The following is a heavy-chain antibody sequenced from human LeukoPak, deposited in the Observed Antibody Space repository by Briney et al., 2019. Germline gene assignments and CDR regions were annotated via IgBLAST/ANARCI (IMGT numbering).Heavy chain of an antibody. CDR3: ARETYYYDSSGHIKGRGAFDV. CDR2: IIPIFHTP. D-gene: IGHD3-22*01. Sequence: SVKVSCKASGGTFNNYGISWVRQAPGQGLEWMGGIIPIFHTPNYAQKLQGRVTMTTDTSTSTAYMELRSLRSDDTAVYYCARETYYYDSSGHIKGRGAFDVWGQGTMVTVSS. CDR1: GGTFNNYG. J-gene: IGHJ3*01. V-gene: IGHV1-69*05.